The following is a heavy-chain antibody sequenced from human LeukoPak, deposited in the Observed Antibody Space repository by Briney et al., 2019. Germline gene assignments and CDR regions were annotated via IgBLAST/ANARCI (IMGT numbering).Heavy chain of an antibody. D-gene: IGHD4-17*01. V-gene: IGHV4-59*01. CDR2: IYYSGST. J-gene: IGHJ4*02. CDR1: GGSISSYY. Sequence: SETLSLTCTVSGGSISSYYWSWIRQPPGKGLEWVGYIYYSGSTNYNPSLKSRVTISVDTSKNQFSLKLSSVTAADTAVYYCARDTDYEGLDYWGQGTLVTVSS. CDR3: ARDTDYEGLDY.